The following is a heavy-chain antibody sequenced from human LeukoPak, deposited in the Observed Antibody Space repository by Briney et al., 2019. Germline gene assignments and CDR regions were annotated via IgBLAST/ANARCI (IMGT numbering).Heavy chain of an antibody. CDR1: GFTFSDYY. J-gene: IGHJ6*02. D-gene: IGHD5-18*01. CDR3: ARHDTAMATDYGMDV. Sequence: GGSLRLSCAASGFTFSDYYMSWIRQAPGKGLEWVSYISSRGSTIYYADSVKGRFTISRDNAKNSLYLQMNSLRAEDTAVYYCARHDTAMATDYGMDVWGQGTTVTVSS. CDR2: ISSRGSTI. V-gene: IGHV3-11*01.